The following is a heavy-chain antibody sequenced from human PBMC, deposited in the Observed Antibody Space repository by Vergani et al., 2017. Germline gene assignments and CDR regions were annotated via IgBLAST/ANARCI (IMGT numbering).Heavy chain of an antibody. CDR3: ARTDPGDGSGSPDYYYYGMDV. Sequence: QVQLQESGPGLVKPSQTLSLTCTVSGGSISSGDYYWSWICQPPGKGLEWIGYIYYSGSTYYNPSLKSRVTISVDTSKNQFSLKLSSVTAADTAVYYCARTDPGDGSGSPDYYYYGMDVWGQGTAVTVSS. D-gene: IGHD3-10*01. CDR2: IYYSGST. CDR1: GGSISSGDYY. J-gene: IGHJ6*02. V-gene: IGHV4-30-4*01.